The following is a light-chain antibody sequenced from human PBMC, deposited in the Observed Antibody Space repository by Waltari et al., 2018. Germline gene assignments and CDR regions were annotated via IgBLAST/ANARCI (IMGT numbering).Light chain of an antibody. CDR1: QSVGND. J-gene: IGKJ2*01. V-gene: IGKV3-11*01. CDR2: DAS. CDR3: QQRRNWTLST. Sequence: EIVLTQSPATLSTSPGERATLSCRASQSVGNDLAWFQQKPGQAPRLLIYDASDRATAIPARFSVSGCGTEFALTISRIGSEAIAVYYCQQRRNWTLSTFGLGTKLEIK.